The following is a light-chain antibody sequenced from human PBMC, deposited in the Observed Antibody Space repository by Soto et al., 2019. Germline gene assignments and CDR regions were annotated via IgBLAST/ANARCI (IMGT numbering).Light chain of an antibody. CDR2: GAS. J-gene: IGKJ1*01. CDR1: QSVSRN. V-gene: IGKV3-15*01. Sequence: EILMTQSPATLSVSPGERATLSCRASQSVSRNLAWYQQKPGQAPRLLIYGASTRATGIPARFSGSGSGTEFTLTISSLQSEDFAVYYCQQYNNWLKTFGQGTKVDIK. CDR3: QQYNNWLKT.